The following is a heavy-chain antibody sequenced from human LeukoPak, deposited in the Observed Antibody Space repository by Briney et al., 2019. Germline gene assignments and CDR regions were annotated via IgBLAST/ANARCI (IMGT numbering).Heavy chain of an antibody. J-gene: IGHJ4*02. CDR1: GFTFSSYA. Sequence: GGSLRLSCAASGFTFSSYAMSWVRQAPGEGLEWVSAISGSGGSTYYADSVKGRFTISRDNSKNTPYLQMNSLRAEDTAVYYCARSNYYDSSGYYPRFDYWGQGTLVTVSS. V-gene: IGHV3-23*01. CDR3: ARSNYYDSSGYYPRFDY. D-gene: IGHD3-22*01. CDR2: ISGSGGST.